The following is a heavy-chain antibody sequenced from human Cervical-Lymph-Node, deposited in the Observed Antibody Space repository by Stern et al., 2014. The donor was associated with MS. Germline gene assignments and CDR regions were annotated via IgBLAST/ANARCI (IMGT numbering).Heavy chain of an antibody. CDR1: GFTFSTYS. D-gene: IGHD3-16*01. Sequence: EVQLVESGGGLVKPGGSLRLSCAASGFTFSTYSMNWVRQAPGKGLEWVSSITSGSPYIYYADSVQGRFTISRDNAKSSLYLQMNSLRAEDTALYYCARDALNVRGTFDIWGQGTIVSVSS. CDR2: ITSGSPYI. CDR3: ARDALNVRGTFDI. V-gene: IGHV3-21*01. J-gene: IGHJ3*02.